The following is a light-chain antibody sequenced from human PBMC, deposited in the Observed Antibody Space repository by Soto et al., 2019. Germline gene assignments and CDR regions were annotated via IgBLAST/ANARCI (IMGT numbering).Light chain of an antibody. Sequence: EKALTQSPVTLSLSPGERATLSCRASQSVSSNLAWYQQRPGQAPRLLIYGASTRASGVPDRFSGSGSGTEFILTISSLQSEDFAVYYCQQYNNWPPVFGQGTKVDIK. V-gene: IGKV3-15*01. J-gene: IGKJ2*01. CDR2: GAS. CDR3: QQYNNWPPV. CDR1: QSVSSN.